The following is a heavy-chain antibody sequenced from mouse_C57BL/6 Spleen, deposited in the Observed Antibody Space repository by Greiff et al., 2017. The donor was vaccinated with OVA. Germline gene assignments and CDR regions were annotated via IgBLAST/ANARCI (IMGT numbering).Heavy chain of an antibody. V-gene: IGHV14-1*01. J-gene: IGHJ1*03. CDR2: IDPEDGDT. CDR3: TTYYYGSSSWYFDV. CDR1: GFNIKDYY. Sequence: EVQLQQPGAELVRPGASVKLSCTASGFNIKDYYMHWVKQRPEQGLEWIGRIDPEDGDTEYAPKFQGKATMTADTSSNTAYLQLSSLTSEDTAVYYCTTYYYGSSSWYFDVWGTGTTVTVSS. D-gene: IGHD1-1*01.